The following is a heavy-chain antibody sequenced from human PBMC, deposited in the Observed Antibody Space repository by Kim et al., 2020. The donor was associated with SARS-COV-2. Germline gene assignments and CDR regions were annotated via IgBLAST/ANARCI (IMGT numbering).Heavy chain of an antibody. J-gene: IGHJ3*02. CDR3: ARVPPLVASYWDAFDI. CDR1: GFTFSASA. Sequence: LSLTCAASGFTFSASAMHWVRQASGRGLEWVGRIRSKTNNYATTYAASVKGRFTISRDDSRNTAYLQMNSLKMEDTAIYYCARVPPLVASYWDAFDIWGQGTMVIVSS. CDR2: IRSKTNNYAT. V-gene: IGHV3-73*01. D-gene: IGHD1-26*01.